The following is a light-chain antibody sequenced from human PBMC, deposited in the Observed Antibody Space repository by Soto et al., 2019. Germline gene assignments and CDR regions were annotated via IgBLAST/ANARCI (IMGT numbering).Light chain of an antibody. CDR3: KQYNSYLWT. CDR2: DAS. J-gene: IGKJ1*01. Sequence: DMEMPQSPSALTASVGERVTITCRASQSISSWLAWYQQKPGKAPKLLIYDASSLESGVQSRFSGSGSGTEFTLTISSLQPDDFATYYCKQYNSYLWTFGQGTKVDIK. V-gene: IGKV1-5*01. CDR1: QSISSW.